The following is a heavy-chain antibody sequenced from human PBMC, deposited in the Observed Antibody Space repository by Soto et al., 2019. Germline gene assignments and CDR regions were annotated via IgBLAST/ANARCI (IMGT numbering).Heavy chain of an antibody. V-gene: IGHV3-74*01. CDR1: GFTFSSYW. J-gene: IGHJ6*03. Sequence: EVQLVESGGDLVQPGGSLRLSCVASGFTFSSYWIHWVRQAPGKGLVWVSRINGDGGTTNYADSVKGRLTISRDNAKNTVYLQVNSLGAEDTAVYYCTRGARGYYYMDVWGRGTPVT. CDR3: TRGARGYYYMDV. CDR2: INGDGGTT.